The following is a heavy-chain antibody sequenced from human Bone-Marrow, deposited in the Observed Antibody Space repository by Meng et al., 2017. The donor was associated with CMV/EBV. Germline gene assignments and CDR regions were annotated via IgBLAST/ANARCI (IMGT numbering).Heavy chain of an antibody. J-gene: IGHJ4*02. D-gene: IGHD5-24*01. CDR1: GFTFSSYA. CDR2: ISYDGSNK. V-gene: IGHV3-30*04. Sequence: GESLKISCAASGFTFSSYAMHWVRQAPGKGLEWVAVISYDGSNKYYADSVKGRFTISRDNSKNTLYLQMNSLRAEDTAVYYCARDPPPEMATNRGFAYWGQGTRVTGYS. CDR3: ARDPPPEMATNRGFAY.